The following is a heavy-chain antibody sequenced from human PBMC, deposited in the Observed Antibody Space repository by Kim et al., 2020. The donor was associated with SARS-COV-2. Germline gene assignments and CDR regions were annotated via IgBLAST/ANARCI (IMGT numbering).Heavy chain of an antibody. Sequence: GGSLRLSCEASGFTFRNNWMYWVRQDPGKGLVWVADMSSDGSDIRYADFVKGRFTISRDNAKNTLLLQMNSLRVEDTALYYCVRDWRNGFDVWGHGTMVT. CDR2: MSSDGSDI. J-gene: IGHJ3*01. CDR3: VRDWRNGFDV. CDR1: GFTFRNNW. V-gene: IGHV3-74*01.